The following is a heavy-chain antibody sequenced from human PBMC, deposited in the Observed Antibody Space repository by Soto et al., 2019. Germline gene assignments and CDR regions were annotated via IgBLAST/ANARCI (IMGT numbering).Heavy chain of an antibody. Sequence: SETLSLTCAVYGGSFSGYYWSWIRQPPGKGLEWIGEINHSGSTNYNPSLKSRVTISVDTSKNQFSLKLSSVTAADTAVYYCARGPFYGSGSAYNWFDPWGQGTLVTVSS. CDR1: GGSFSGYY. D-gene: IGHD3-10*01. J-gene: IGHJ5*02. CDR3: ARGPFYGSGSAYNWFDP. V-gene: IGHV4-34*01. CDR2: INHSGST.